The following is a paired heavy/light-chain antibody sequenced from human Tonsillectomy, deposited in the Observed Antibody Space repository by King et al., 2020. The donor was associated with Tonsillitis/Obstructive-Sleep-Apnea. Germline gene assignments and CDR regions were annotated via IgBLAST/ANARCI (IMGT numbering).Heavy chain of an antibody. D-gene: IGHD3-16*01. CDR2: ITSNVGST. J-gene: IGHJ4*02. V-gene: IGHV3-64D*06. CDR1: GFTFSSYA. Sequence: EVQLVESGGGLVQPGGSLRLSCSASGFTFSSYAMHWVRQAPGKRLEYVSGITSNVGSTYFADSVKGRFTISRDNSKNTLYLQMSSLRADDTAVYYCVKARTSDNNAYIPPVFDYWGQGTLVTVSS. CDR3: VKARTSDNNAYIPPVFDY.
Light chain of an antibody. CDR2: GAS. CDR3: QQYNNWPPGT. Sequence: EIVMTQSPATLSVSPGERATLSCRASQSVSSNLAWYHQKPGQAPRLLIYGASTRAAGIPARFSGSGSGTEFTLTISSLQSEDFAVYYCQQYNNWPPGTFGQGTKVEIK. CDR1: QSVSSN. V-gene: IGKV3-15*01. J-gene: IGKJ1*01.